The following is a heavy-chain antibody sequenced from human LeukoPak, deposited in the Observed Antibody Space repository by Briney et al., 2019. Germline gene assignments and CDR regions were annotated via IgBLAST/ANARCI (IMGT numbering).Heavy chain of an antibody. Sequence: GSLRLPCAASGFTFTDFYMSWIRQAPGKGLERISYIVSSGATMYYSDSVKGRFTVSRDNAKNSLYLQMNSLRADDTAVYYCARNMGRGYYDYWGQGTLVTVSS. V-gene: IGHV3-11*01. D-gene: IGHD2/OR15-2a*01. CDR3: ARNMGRGYYDY. CDR2: IVSSGATM. CDR1: GFTFTDFY. J-gene: IGHJ4*02.